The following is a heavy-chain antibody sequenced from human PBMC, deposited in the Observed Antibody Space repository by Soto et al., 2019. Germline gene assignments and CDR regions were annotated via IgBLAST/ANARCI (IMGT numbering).Heavy chain of an antibody. V-gene: IGHV4-30-4*01. D-gene: IGHD5-12*01. CDR3: DREKGYISGPKNFDY. CDR1: GASISSGDYF. J-gene: IGHJ4*02. Sequence: PSETLSLTCTVSGASISSGDYFWSWIRQSPGKGLEWIGYIYDSGSSYYNPSLKSRVTMSVDTSKNQFSLKLRSVTAADTAVYYCDREKGYISGPKNFDYWGQGTLVTVSS. CDR2: IYDSGSS.